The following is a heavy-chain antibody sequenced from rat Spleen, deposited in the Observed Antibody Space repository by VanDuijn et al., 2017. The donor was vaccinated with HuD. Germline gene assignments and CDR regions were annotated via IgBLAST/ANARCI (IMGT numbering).Heavy chain of an antibody. CDR2: ITTGRGNT. Sequence: EVQLVESGGGLVQPGNSLKLSCAASGFTFSNYYMAWVRQAPTKGLEWVASITTGRGNTYYRDSVKGRFIISRDNPKTTLYLQMDSLRSEDTATYYCARQGLGARDYFDYWGQGVVVIVSS. CDR1: GFTFSNYY. D-gene: IGHD5-1*01. CDR3: ARQGLGARDYFDY. J-gene: IGHJ2*01. V-gene: IGHV5S23*01.